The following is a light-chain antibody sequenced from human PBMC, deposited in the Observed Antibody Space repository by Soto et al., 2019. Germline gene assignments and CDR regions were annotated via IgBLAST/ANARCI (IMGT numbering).Light chain of an antibody. V-gene: IGLV1-40*01. Sequence: QSVLTQPPSVSGAPGQRVTISCTGSSSNIGAGYDVHWYQQLPGTAPKLLIYGNSNRPSGVPDRFSGSKSGTSASLAITGLQGEDAADYYCQSYDSSLCGSVFGGGTKVTVL. CDR3: QSYDSSLCGSV. CDR1: SSNIGAGYD. J-gene: IGLJ2*01. CDR2: GNS.